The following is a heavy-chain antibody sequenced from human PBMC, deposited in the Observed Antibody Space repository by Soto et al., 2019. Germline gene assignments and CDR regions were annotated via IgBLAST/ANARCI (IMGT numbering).Heavy chain of an antibody. CDR1: GFTFSSYG. CDR2: ISYDGSNK. J-gene: IGHJ6*02. D-gene: IGHD6-13*01. V-gene: IGHV3-30*03. CDR3: ARSTAGTWDYFYNGLDV. Sequence: GGSLRLSCAASGFTFSSYGMHWVRQAPGKGLEWVAVISYDGSNKYYADSVKGRFTISRDNSKNTLYLQMNSLRAEDTAVYYCARSTAGTWDYFYNGLDVWGRGTTVTVSS.